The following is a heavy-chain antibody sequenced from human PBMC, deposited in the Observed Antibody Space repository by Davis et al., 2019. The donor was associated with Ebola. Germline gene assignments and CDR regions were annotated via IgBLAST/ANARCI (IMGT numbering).Heavy chain of an antibody. D-gene: IGHD3-3*01. CDR3: ARAGGLRFLEWLSPLDY. V-gene: IGHV4-30-2*01. CDR1: GGSISSGGYS. Sequence: MPSETLSLTCAVSGGSISSGGYSWSWIRQPPGKGLEWIGYIYHSGSTYYNPSLKSRVTISVDRSKNQFSLKLSSVTAADTAVYYCARAGGLRFLEWLSPLDYWGQGTLVTVSS. CDR2: IYHSGST. J-gene: IGHJ4*02.